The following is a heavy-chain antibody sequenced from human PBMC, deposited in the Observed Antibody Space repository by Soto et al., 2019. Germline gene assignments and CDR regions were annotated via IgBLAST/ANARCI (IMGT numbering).Heavy chain of an antibody. J-gene: IGHJ6*02. V-gene: IGHV3-21*01. CDR3: AREGVQHGSGPYYYYGMDV. Sequence: EVQLVESGGGLVKPGGSLRLSCAASGFTFSSYSMNWVRRAPGKGLGWVPSISRSSSYINNADSVKGRFTISRDNAKNSLYLQMNSLRAEDTAVYYCAREGVQHGSGPYYYYGMDVWGQGTTVTVSS. D-gene: IGHD3-10*01. CDR1: GFTFSSYS. CDR2: ISRSSSYI.